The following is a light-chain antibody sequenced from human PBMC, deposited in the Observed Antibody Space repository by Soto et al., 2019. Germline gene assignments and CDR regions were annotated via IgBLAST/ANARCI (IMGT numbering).Light chain of an antibody. CDR1: QSIGLA. J-gene: IGKJ4*01. Sequence: EIVLTQAPATLSLSPGERATLSCRASQSIGLAIAWYQHKPGQAPRLLVYDASNRATGIPTRFSRSGSRTDFTLTTSNLDPEDFVVYYCQQHISWPLTFGGGTKVDIK. CDR2: DAS. V-gene: IGKV3-11*01. CDR3: QQHISWPLT.